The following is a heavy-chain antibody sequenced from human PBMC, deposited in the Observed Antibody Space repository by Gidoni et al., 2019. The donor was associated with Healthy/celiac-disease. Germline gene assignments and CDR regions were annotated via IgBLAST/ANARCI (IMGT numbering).Heavy chain of an antibody. V-gene: IGHV3-72*01. CDR3: ARETPAPPTYDYVWGSYAFDI. Sequence: EVQLVESGGGLVQPGGSLRLSCAASGFTFSDPYMDWVRQAPGKGLEWVGRTRNKANSYTTDYDASGKGKFTISRDDAKNSLYMQMNSLKTEDTAVYYCARETPAPPTYDYVWGSYAFDIWGQGTMVTVSS. CDR2: TRNKANSYTT. CDR1: GFTFSDPY. D-gene: IGHD3-16*01. J-gene: IGHJ3*02.